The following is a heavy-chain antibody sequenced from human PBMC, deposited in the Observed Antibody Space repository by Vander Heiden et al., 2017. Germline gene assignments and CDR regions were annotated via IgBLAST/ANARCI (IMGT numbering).Heavy chain of an antibody. CDR2: ISTIGYT. CDR1: GGSIRAHF. V-gene: IGHV4-4*07. Sequence: VQLQEPGPGLVQPAETLPLPCTVPGGSIRAHFWNWIRQPAGKGLEWIGRISTIGYTNYNPSLRSRVTMSIDTSKNQFSLKLSSVTAADTAVFYCARGDLTTGSRNWFDPWGQGTLVTVSS. D-gene: IGHD1-1*01. J-gene: IGHJ5*02. CDR3: ARGDLTTGSRNWFDP.